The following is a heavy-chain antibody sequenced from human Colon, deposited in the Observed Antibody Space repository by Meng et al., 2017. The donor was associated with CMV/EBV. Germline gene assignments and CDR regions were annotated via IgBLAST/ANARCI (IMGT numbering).Heavy chain of an antibody. D-gene: IGHD2-21*01. CDR2: IRTRPNGYAT. J-gene: IGHJ4*02. Sequence: GESLKISCAASGFIFSGSAMHWVRQASGKGLEWVGRIRTRPNGYATAYAASVEGRFTISRDDSENTAYLQMNSLRTEDTALYYCARDIVVGSLDHWGPGTLVTVSS. CDR3: ARDIVVGSLDH. CDR1: GFIFSGSA. V-gene: IGHV3-73*01.